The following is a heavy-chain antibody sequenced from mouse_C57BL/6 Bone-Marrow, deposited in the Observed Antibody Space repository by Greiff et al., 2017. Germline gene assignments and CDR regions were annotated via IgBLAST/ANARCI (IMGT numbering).Heavy chain of an antibody. J-gene: IGHJ3*01. CDR3: TRKCHYYGSSFGY. Sequence: QVQLQQSGAALVRPGASVTLSCKASGYTFTDYELHWVKQTPVHGLEWIGAIDPETGGTAYNQKFKGKAILTADKSSSTAYMELRSLTSEDSAVYYCTRKCHYYGSSFGYWGQGTLVNGSA. CDR2: IDPETGGT. V-gene: IGHV1-15*01. D-gene: IGHD1-1*01. CDR1: GYTFTDYE.